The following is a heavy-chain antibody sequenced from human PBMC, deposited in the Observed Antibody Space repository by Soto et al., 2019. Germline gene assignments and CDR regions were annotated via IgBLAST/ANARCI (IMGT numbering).Heavy chain of an antibody. V-gene: IGHV3-30*18. CDR2: ISPDGTNK. CDR1: GFTFSAYG. CDR3: AKDEYYYSRSGYYIFDS. D-gene: IGHD3-22*01. Sequence: QAQLVESGGGVVQPGESLRLSCEVSGFTFSAYGMHWVRQAPGKGLAWVAAISPDGTNKNYGDSVKGRFTISRDNSKKTLYLQMNSLRPEDTALYYCAKDEYYYSRSGYYIFDSWGQGTLVTVSS. J-gene: IGHJ4*02.